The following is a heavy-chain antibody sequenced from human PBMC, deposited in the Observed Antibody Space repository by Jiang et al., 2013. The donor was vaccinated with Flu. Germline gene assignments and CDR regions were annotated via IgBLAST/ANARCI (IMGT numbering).Heavy chain of an antibody. CDR3: ARGSMAPRYYYFGMDV. J-gene: IGHJ6*02. D-gene: IGHD2-8*01. CDR1: GYTFTTYA. V-gene: IGHV1-3*01. CDR2: INAYNGNT. Sequence: SGAEVKKPGASVKVSCRASGYTFTTYAIHWVRQAPGQRLEWMGWINAYNGNTRNSQKFQGRATITRDTSASTAYMELSSLRSEDTAVYFCARGSMAPRYYYFGMDVWGQGTTVTVSS.